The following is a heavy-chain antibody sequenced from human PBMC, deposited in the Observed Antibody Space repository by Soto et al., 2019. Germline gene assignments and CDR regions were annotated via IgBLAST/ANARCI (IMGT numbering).Heavy chain of an antibody. CDR1: GGSISSSSYY. CDR2: IYYSGST. V-gene: IGHV4-39*01. Sequence: QLQLQESGPGLVKPSETLSLTCTVSGGSISSSSYYWGWIRQPSGKGLEWIGSIYYSGSTYYNPSLKSRVTISVDTSKNRVSLKLSSVTAADTAVYYCASSYGDYVSYWGQGTLVTVSS. CDR3: ASSYGDYVSY. D-gene: IGHD4-17*01. J-gene: IGHJ4*02.